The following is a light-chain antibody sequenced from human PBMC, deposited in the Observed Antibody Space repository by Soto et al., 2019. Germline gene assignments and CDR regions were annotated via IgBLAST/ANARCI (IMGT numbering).Light chain of an antibody. J-gene: IGKJ5*01. CDR2: GAS. CDR3: QQFHSWPPIT. V-gene: IGKV3-15*01. Sequence: ETVMTHSPVTLSVSLVERATLSCSSSQSLRSSLAWYQQKPGQAPRLLIYGASSRATGIPARFSGSGSGTEFTLTISSLQSEDFAVYYCQQFHSWPPITFGQGTRLEIK. CDR1: QSLRSS.